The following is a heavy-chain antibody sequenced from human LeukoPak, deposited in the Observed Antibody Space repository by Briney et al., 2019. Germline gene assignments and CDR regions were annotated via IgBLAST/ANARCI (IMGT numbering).Heavy chain of an antibody. Sequence: ASVKVSCKAFGYTLTSNYMHWVRQAPGQGPEWMGVISPSGGSTTYAQKFQGRVTLTRDMSTSTDYLELSSLRSEDTAVYYCAKDNSVRDEAWWFNPWGQGTLVTVSS. D-gene: IGHD5-24*01. CDR2: ISPSGGST. CDR1: GYTLTSNY. J-gene: IGHJ5*02. CDR3: AKDNSVRDEAWWFNP. V-gene: IGHV1-46*01.